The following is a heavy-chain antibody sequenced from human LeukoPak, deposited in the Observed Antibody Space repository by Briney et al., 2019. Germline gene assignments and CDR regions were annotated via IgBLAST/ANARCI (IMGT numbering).Heavy chain of an antibody. D-gene: IGHD3-10*01. J-gene: IGHJ4*02. CDR2: ISAYNGNT. CDR3: ARVSPLWFGESLWDY. CDR1: GYTFTSYG. V-gene: IGHV1-18*01. Sequence: GASVKVSCKASGYTFTSYGISWVRQSPGQGLEWMGGISAYNGNTNYAQKLQGRVTMTTDTSTSTAYMELRSLRSDDTAVYYCARVSPLWFGESLWDYWGQGTLVTVSS.